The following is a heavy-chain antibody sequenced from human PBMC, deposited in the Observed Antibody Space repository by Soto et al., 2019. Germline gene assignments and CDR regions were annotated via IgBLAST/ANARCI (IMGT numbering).Heavy chain of an antibody. CDR1: GFTFSGSA. V-gene: IGHV3-73*01. Sequence: GGSLRLSCSASGFTFSGSAMHWVRQASGKGLEWVGRIRSKANSYATAYAASVKGRFTISRDDSKNTAYLQMNSLKTEDTAVYYCTRDRWGSAPNWGQGTLVTVSS. CDR3: TRDRWGSAPN. D-gene: IGHD3-10*01. J-gene: IGHJ4*02. CDR2: IRSKANSYAT.